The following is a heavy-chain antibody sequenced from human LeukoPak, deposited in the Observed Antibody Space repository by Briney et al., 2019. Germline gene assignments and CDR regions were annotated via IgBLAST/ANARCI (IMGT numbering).Heavy chain of an antibody. D-gene: IGHD3-22*01. CDR1: GFTFSSYG. Sequence: PGGSLRLSCAASGFTFSSYGMSWVRQAPGKGLEWVSAISGSGGSTYYADSVKGRFTISRDNSKNTLYLQMNSLRAEDTAVYYCASDFNDGSGYLHHWFDPWGQGTLVTVSS. CDR3: ASDFNDGSGYLHHWFDP. V-gene: IGHV3-23*01. J-gene: IGHJ5*02. CDR2: ISGSGGST.